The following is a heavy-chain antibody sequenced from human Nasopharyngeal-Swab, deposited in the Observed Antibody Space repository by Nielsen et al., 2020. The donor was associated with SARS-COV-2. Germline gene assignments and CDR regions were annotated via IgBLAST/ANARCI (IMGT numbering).Heavy chain of an antibody. Sequence: SETLSLTCTVSSGSIRSLHWWSWVRQPPGKGLEWIGEIDPSGSTNYNPFLKSRVTISVDKSESQFSLKLTSVTAADTAVYYCVGNGYFCLDLWGPGTLVTVSS. J-gene: IGHJ5*02. V-gene: IGHV4-4*02. CDR3: VGNGYFCLDL. CDR1: SGSIRSLHW. CDR2: IDPSGST. D-gene: IGHD6-13*01.